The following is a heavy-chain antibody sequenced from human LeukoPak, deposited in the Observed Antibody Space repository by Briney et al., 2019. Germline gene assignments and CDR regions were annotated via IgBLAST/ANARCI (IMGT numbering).Heavy chain of an antibody. CDR2: INRSGST. Sequence: PSETLSLTCAAYGGSFSGYYWSWIRQPPGKGLEWIGEINRSGSTHYNPSLKSRVTISIDTSRNQFSLKLSSLTAADTAVYYCARSPSYDTNGYYYDYWGQGTLATVSS. J-gene: IGHJ4*02. V-gene: IGHV4-34*01. CDR1: GGSFSGYY. D-gene: IGHD3-22*01. CDR3: ARSPSYDTNGYYYDY.